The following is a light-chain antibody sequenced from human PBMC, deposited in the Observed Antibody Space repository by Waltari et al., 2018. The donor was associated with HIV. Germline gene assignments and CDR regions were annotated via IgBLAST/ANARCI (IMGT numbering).Light chain of an antibody. CDR3: SAWDVSLNGVV. CDR2: TND. Sequence: QSVMTQPPSASGNPGQRVTIACSGTSSNIGSRSVNWYQHFPGTAPKLLIFTNDQRPSGVPDRFSASKSGTSASLSISGLHSGDEGVYYCSAWDVSLNGVVFGGG. V-gene: IGLV1-44*01. CDR1: SSNIGSRS. J-gene: IGLJ2*01.